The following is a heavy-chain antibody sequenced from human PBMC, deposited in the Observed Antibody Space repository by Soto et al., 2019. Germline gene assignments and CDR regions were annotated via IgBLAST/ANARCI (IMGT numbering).Heavy chain of an antibody. CDR1: GFTFSSYA. V-gene: IGHV3-30-3*01. CDR2: ISYDGSNK. D-gene: IGHD3-10*01. CDR3: ARDQDRTSMRGGAFDI. Sequence: LRLSCAASGFTFSSYAMHWVRQAPGKGLEWVAVISYDGSNKYSADSVKGRFTISRDNSKNTLYLQMNSLRAEDTAVYYCARDQDRTSMRGGAFDICGQGTMVTGS. J-gene: IGHJ3*02.